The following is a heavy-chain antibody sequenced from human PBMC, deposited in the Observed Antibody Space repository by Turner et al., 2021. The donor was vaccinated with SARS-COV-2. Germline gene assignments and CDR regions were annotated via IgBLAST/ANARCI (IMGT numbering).Heavy chain of an antibody. Sequence: EVQLVESGGGSIQPGASLRLSCAASGFTVSSNYMSWVRQAPGKGLEWVSVIYGGGSTFYADSVKGRVTISRDNSKNTLYLQMNSLRAEDTAVYYCARDLGGLRFDYWGQGTLVTVSS. CDR3: ARDLGGLRFDY. J-gene: IGHJ4*02. D-gene: IGHD2-15*01. CDR2: IYGGGST. V-gene: IGHV3-53*01. CDR1: GFTVSSNY.